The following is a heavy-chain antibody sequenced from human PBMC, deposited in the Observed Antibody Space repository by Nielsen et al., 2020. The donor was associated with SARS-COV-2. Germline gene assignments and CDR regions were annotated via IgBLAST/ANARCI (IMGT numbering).Heavy chain of an antibody. CDR1: GGSISSYY. D-gene: IGHD6-19*01. CDR2: IYYSGST. V-gene: IGHV4-59*08. CDR3: ARLGYSSGWYELEYFQH. Sequence: GSLRLSCTVSGGSISSYYWSWIRQPPGKGLEWIGYIYYSGSTNYNPSLKSRVTISVDTSKNQFSLKLSSVTAADTAVYYCARLGYSSGWYELEYFQHWGQGTLVTVSS. J-gene: IGHJ1*01.